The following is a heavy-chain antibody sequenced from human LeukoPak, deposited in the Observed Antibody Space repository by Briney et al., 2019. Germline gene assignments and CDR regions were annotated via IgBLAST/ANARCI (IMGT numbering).Heavy chain of an antibody. CDR2: IIPIFGTA. CDR3: ASIPPGIEQYYYYGMDV. Sequence: SVKVSCKASGGTFSSYAISWVRQAPGQGLEWMGGIIPIFGTANYAQKSQGRVTITADESTSTAYMELSSLRSEDTAVYYCASIPPGIEQYYYYGMDVWGQGTTVTVSS. D-gene: IGHD1-26*01. CDR1: GGTFSSYA. J-gene: IGHJ6*02. V-gene: IGHV1-69*01.